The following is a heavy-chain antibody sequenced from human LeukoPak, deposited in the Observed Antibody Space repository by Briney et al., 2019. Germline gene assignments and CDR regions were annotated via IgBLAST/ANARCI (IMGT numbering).Heavy chain of an antibody. Sequence: SQTLSLTCTVSGGSLSPYYWSWIRQSPGKGLEWIGYISYSGSTNSHPSLKSRVTISVDMSKPQFYLELSSVTAADTAVYYCARARYREINYGYAGGFYYMDVWGKGTTVTVSS. J-gene: IGHJ6*03. V-gene: IGHV4-59*01. CDR2: ISYSGST. D-gene: IGHD5-12*01. CDR1: GGSLSPYY. CDR3: ARARYREINYGYAGGFYYMDV.